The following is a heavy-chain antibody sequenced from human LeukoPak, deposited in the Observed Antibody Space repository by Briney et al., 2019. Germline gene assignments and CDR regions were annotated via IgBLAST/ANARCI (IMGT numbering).Heavy chain of an antibody. CDR3: AKEGPTTAWYYGMDV. Sequence: GGSLRLSCTASGFTFRNYVMSWVRQAPGKGLEWVSSIRSSGDDTSSADSVKGRFTISRDNSKNTLYLQMNSLRAEDTAVYYCAKEGPTTAWYYGMDVWGQGTTVTVSS. CDR1: GFTFRNYV. J-gene: IGHJ6*02. CDR2: IRSSGDDT. D-gene: IGHD1-26*01. V-gene: IGHV3-23*01.